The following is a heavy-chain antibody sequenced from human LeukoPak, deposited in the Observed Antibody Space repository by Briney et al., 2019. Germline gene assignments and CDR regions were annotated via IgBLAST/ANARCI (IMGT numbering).Heavy chain of an antibody. V-gene: IGHV3-23*01. CDR2: ISGSGGST. CDR1: GFTFSTYA. J-gene: IGHJ4*02. D-gene: IGHD3-3*01. Sequence: PGGSLRLSCAASGFTFSTYAVNWVRQAPGKGLEWVSAISGSGGSTYYADSVKGRFTISRDNSKNTLYLQMKSLRAEDTAVYYCAKDRLRWSGYYRWLPFDYWGQGTLVTVSS. CDR3: AKDRLRWSGYYRWLPFDY.